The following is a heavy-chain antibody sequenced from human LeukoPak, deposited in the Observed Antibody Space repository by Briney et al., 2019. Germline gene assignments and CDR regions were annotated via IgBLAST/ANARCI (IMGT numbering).Heavy chain of an antibody. CDR3: ARDRYYDSSGYYWYFDL. V-gene: IGHV4-30-4*01. Sequence: SETLSLTCTVSGGSISSGDYYWSWIRQPPGKGLEWIGYIYYSGSTYYNPSLKSRVTISVDTSKNQFSPKLSSVTAADTAVYYCARDRYYDSSGYYWYFDLWGRGTLVTVSS. J-gene: IGHJ2*01. CDR2: IYYSGST. CDR1: GGSISSGDYY. D-gene: IGHD3-22*01.